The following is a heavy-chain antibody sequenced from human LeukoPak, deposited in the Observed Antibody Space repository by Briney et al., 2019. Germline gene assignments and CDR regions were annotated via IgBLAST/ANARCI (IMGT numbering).Heavy chain of an antibody. CDR2: INHSGST. CDR1: GFTFNNGW. J-gene: IGHJ5*02. D-gene: IGHD3-10*01. V-gene: IGHV4-34*01. Sequence: PGGSLRLSCVVSGFTFNNGWMNWVRQAPGKGLEWIGEINHSGSTNYNPSLKSRVTISVDTSKNQFSLKLSSVTAADTAVYYCARRFITMVRGVIIRNWFDPWGQGTLVTVSS. CDR3: ARRFITMVRGVIIRNWFDP.